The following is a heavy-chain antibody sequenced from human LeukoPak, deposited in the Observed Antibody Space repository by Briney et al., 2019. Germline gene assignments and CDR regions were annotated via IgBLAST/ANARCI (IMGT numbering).Heavy chain of an antibody. CDR1: GYSFTNYD. CDR3: ARDRIAARNWFDP. CDR2: INPNSGGT. V-gene: IGHV1-2*02. J-gene: IGHJ5*02. D-gene: IGHD6-6*01. Sequence: GASVKVSCKASGYSFTNYDINWVRQATGQGLEWMGWINPNSGGTNYAQKFQGRVTMTRDTSISTAYMELSRLRSDDTAVYYCARDRIAARNWFDPWGQGTLVTVSS.